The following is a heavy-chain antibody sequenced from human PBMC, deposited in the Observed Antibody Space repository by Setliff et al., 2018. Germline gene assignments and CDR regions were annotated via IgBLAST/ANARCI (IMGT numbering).Heavy chain of an antibody. J-gene: IGHJ3*02. CDR1: GGSFSGYY. CDR2: INHSGST. Sequence: PSETLSLTCAVYGGSFSGYYWSWIRQPPGKGLEWLGEINHSGSTNCNPSLKSRVTISVDTSKNQFSLRLSSVTAADTAVYYCARVPLMIAVRHAFDIWGQGTVVTVSS. D-gene: IGHD2-21*01. V-gene: IGHV4-34*01. CDR3: ARVPLMIAVRHAFDI.